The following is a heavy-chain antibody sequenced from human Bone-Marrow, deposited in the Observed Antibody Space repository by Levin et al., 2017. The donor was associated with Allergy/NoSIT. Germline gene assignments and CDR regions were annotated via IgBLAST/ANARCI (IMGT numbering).Heavy chain of an antibody. Sequence: GGSLRLSCAASGFTFSNCAMSWVRQAPGKGLEWVSSISGSGGRTYYADSLKGRFTISRDNSNNRLYLHMNSLTAEDTAIYFCAKDQFSAVGVYEFFQDWGQGTLITVSS. CDR2: ISGSGGRT. D-gene: IGHD6-13*01. J-gene: IGHJ1*01. CDR3: AKDQFSAVGVYEFFQD. V-gene: IGHV3-23*01. CDR1: GFTFSNCA.